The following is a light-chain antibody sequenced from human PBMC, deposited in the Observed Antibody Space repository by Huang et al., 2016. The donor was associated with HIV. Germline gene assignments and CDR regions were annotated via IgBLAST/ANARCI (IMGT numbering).Light chain of an antibody. Sequence: DIQMTQSPSSLSASVGVRVTITCRASQNIRKYLNWYQQKPGKAPKLLIYGASSLESGVPSRVSGSGSGTDFTLTISSLQPEDFATYYCQQSYNTLLFTFGPGTKVDI. CDR3: QQSYNTLLFT. CDR2: GAS. J-gene: IGKJ3*01. V-gene: IGKV1-39*01. CDR1: QNIRKY.